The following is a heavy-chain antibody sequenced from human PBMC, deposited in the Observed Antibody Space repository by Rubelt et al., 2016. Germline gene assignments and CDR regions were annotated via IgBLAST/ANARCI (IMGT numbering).Heavy chain of an antibody. CDR3: ARRGPYSSSHDY. Sequence: QLQLQESGPGLVKPSETLSLTCTVSGGSISSSSYYWGWIRQPPGKGLEWIGSIYYSGSTYYNPSLKSRVTISVDTSKNQFSLKLSSVTAADTAVDYCARRGPYSSSHDYWGQGTLVTVSS. J-gene: IGHJ4*02. D-gene: IGHD6-13*01. V-gene: IGHV4-39*01. CDR2: IYYSGST. CDR1: GGSISSSSYY.